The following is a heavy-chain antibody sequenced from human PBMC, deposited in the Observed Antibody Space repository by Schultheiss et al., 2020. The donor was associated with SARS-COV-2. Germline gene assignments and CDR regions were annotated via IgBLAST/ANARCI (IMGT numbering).Heavy chain of an antibody. V-gene: IGHV1-2*02. D-gene: IGHD5-12*01. CDR1: GYTFTGYY. CDR3: ASWDIVATIAWAGGY. Sequence: ASVKVSCKASGYTFTGYYMHWVRQAPGQGLEWMGWINPNSGGTNYAQKFQGRVTMTRDTSISTAYMELSRLRSDDTAVYYCASWDIVATIAWAGGYWGQGTLVTVSS. CDR2: INPNSGGT. J-gene: IGHJ4*02.